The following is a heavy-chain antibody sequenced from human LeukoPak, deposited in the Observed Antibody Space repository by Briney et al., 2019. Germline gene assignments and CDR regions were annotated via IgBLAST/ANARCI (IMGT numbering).Heavy chain of an antibody. J-gene: IGHJ4*02. CDR3: ARDGAYYYGSGSYYFDY. D-gene: IGHD3-10*01. CDR2: IWYDGSNK. Sequence: GGSLRLSRAASGFTFSSYGMHWVRQAPGEGLEGVAVIWYDGSNKYYADSVKGRFTISRDNSKNTLYLQMNSLRAEDTAVYYCARDGAYYYGSGSYYFDYWGQGTLVTVSS. V-gene: IGHV3-33*01. CDR1: GFTFSSYG.